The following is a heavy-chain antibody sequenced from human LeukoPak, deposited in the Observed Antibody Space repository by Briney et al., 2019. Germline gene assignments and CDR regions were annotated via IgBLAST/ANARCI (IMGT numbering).Heavy chain of an antibody. J-gene: IGHJ4*02. D-gene: IGHD2-2*01. Sequence: GGALRLSCAASGFTFSNYWMSWVRQAPGKGLEWVANIKEGGNEKYYVDSVKGRFTISRHNAKNSLYLQMNSLRAEDTAVYYCARGRYCSSTSCPVFDYWGQGTQVTVSA. CDR2: IKEGGNEK. CDR3: ARGRYCSSTSCPVFDY. CDR1: GFTFSNYW. V-gene: IGHV3-7*04.